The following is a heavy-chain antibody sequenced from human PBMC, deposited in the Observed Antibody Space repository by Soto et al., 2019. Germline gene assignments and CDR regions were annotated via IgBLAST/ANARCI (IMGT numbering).Heavy chain of an antibody. V-gene: IGHV4-59*01. Sequence: SETLSLTCTVSGGSISSYYWSWIRQPPGKGLEWIGYIYYSGSTNYNPSIKSRVTISVDTSKNQFSLMLSSVTAADTAVYYCARDATVTTYFYYYYMDVWGKGTTVTVSS. CDR2: IYYSGST. CDR1: GGSISSYY. CDR3: ARDATVTTYFYYYYMDV. D-gene: IGHD4-17*01. J-gene: IGHJ6*03.